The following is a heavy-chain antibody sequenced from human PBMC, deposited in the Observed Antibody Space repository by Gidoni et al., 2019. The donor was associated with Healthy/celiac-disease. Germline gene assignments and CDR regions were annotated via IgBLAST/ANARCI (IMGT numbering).Heavy chain of an antibody. J-gene: IGHJ4*02. D-gene: IGHD2-21*02. CDR3: VGSTVVTPYYFDY. CDR1: ISSYY. V-gene: IGHV4-59*01. Sequence: ISSYYWSWIRQPPGKGLEWIGYIYYSGSTNYNPSLKSRVTISVDTSKNQFSLKLSSVTAADTAVYYCVGSTVVTPYYFDYWGQGTLVTVSS. CDR2: IYYSGST.